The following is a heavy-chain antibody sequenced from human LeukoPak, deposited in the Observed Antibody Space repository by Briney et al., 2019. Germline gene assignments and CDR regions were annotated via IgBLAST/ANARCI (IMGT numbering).Heavy chain of an antibody. D-gene: IGHD5-12*01. V-gene: IGHV1-2*02. CDR2: INPNSGGT. CDR1: GYTFTGYY. Sequence: EASVKVSCKASGYTFTGYYIHWVRQAPGQGLEWMGWINPNSGGTKYAQKFQGRVSMTRDMPINTAYMELNSLRFDDTAVYYCARSKYSDYLWGQGTLVTVSS. J-gene: IGHJ4*02. CDR3: ARSKYSDYL.